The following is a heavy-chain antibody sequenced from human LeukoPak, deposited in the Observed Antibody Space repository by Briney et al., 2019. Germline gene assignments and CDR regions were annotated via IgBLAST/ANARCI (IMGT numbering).Heavy chain of an antibody. Sequence: GGSLKIFCKGSGYSFSNCCIGWVRQMPGKGLESMRITYPGDSDTRYSPSFQGQVTISANKSISTACLQWTSLKASDTAMYYCVRQFDSGWYGSFDYWGQGTLVTASS. CDR1: GYSFSNCC. J-gene: IGHJ4*02. D-gene: IGHD6-19*01. CDR2: TYPGDSDT. CDR3: VRQFDSGWYGSFDY. V-gene: IGHV5-51*01.